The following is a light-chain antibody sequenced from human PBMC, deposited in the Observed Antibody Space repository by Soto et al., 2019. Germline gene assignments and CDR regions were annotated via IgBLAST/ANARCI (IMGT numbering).Light chain of an antibody. J-gene: IGKJ5*01. CDR2: DAS. CDR3: QQRSNWPIT. V-gene: IGKV3-11*01. Sequence: EIMLSQSAATLSLSPGERATLSCRASQSLSSYLAWYQQKPGQAPRLLIYDASNRATGIPARFSGSGSGTDFTLTISSLEPEDFAVYYCQQRSNWPITFGQGTRLEIK. CDR1: QSLSSY.